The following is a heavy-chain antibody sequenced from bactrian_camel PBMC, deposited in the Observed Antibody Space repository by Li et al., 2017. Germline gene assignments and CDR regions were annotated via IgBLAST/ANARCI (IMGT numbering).Heavy chain of an antibody. D-gene: IGHD8*01. J-gene: IGHJ4*01. Sequence: VQLVESGGGSVQAGGSLRLSCVTSGFTEDGFYVAWIRQAPGYEGEGVASIYTGTDRTYYADSVKGRFAIWQDNSKATVYLEINYLRPEDTAMYYCAADLLLMRPLEASEYKYWGQGTQVTVS. CDR2: IYTGTDRT. CDR3: AADLLLMRPLEASEYKY. CDR1: GFTEDGFY. V-gene: IGHV3S63*01.